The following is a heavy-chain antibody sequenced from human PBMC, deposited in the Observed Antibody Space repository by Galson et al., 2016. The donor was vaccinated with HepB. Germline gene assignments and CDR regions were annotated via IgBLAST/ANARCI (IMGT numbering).Heavy chain of an antibody. J-gene: IGHJ5*02. D-gene: IGHD2-2*01. Sequence: SVKVSCKASGNTFTDYVSWVRQAPGQGLEWMGRINTNSGGTNYALAFHGRITMTRDTATRTLYMELRTLSSDDTAVYHCATQLVPGSASWGQGTLV. V-gene: IGHV1-2*06. CDR3: ATQLVPGSAS. CDR1: GNTFTDY. CDR2: INTNSGGT.